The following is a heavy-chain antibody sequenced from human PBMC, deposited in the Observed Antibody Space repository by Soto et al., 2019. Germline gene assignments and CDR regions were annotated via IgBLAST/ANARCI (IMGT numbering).Heavy chain of an antibody. CDR1: GGSFSGYY. Sequence: PSETLSLTCAVYGGSFSGYYWSWIRQPPGKGLEWIGEINHSGSTNYNPSLKSRVTISVDTSKNQFSLKLSSVTAADTAVYYCASRGVRGYYYYSGMDVWGQGTTVTVSS. J-gene: IGHJ6*02. D-gene: IGHD3-10*01. V-gene: IGHV4-34*01. CDR2: INHSGST. CDR3: ASRGVRGYYYYSGMDV.